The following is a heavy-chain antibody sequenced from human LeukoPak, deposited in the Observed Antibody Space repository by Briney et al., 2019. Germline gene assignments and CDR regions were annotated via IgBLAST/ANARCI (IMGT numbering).Heavy chain of an antibody. CDR1: GFTFSSYW. J-gene: IGHJ6*04. Sequence: GGSLRLSCAAYGFTFSSYWMSWVRQAPGKGLEWVANIKQDGSEKYYVDSVKGRFTISRDNTKNSLYLQMNSLRAEDTAVYYCAREAPLVPFFLRCMDVWGKGTTVTVSS. V-gene: IGHV3-7*03. D-gene: IGHD3-16*01. CDR2: IKQDGSEK. CDR3: AREAPLVPFFLRCMDV.